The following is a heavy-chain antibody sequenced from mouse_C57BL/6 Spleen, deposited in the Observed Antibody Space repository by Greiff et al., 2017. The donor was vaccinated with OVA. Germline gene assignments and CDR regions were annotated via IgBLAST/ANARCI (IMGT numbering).Heavy chain of an antibody. CDR1: GYTFTSYW. J-gene: IGHJ1*03. CDR2: IDPYDGDT. D-gene: IGHD1-1*01. V-gene: IGHV1-69*02. CDR3: ARGSRGRYFDV. Sequence: QVQLQQPGAELVKPGASVKLSCKASGYTFTSYWMHWVKQRPVQGLEWIGRIDPYDGDTNYNQKFKGKATLTVDKSSSTAYMQLSSLTSEDSAVYYGARGSRGRYFDVWGKGTTVTVSS.